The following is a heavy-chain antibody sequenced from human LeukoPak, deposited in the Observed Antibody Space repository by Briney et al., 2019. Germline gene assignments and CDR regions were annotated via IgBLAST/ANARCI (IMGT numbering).Heavy chain of an antibody. J-gene: IGHJ5*02. V-gene: IGHV4-34*01. D-gene: IGHD2-2*02. CDR1: GGSFRGYY. CDR2: INHSGST. CDR3: ASEDIVVVPAAIGGA. Sequence: SETLALICAGYGGSFRGYYWSWIRQPPGKGLEWIGEINHSGSTNYNPSLKSRVTISVDTSKNQFSLKLSSVTAADTAVYYCASEDIVVVPAAIGGAWGQGTLVTVSS.